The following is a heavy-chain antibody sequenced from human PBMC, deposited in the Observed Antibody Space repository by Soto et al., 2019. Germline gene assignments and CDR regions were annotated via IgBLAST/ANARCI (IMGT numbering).Heavy chain of an antibody. CDR2: IYYSGST. J-gene: IGHJ5*02. CDR3: ARLPWADYGGIFDP. V-gene: IGHV4-59*01. CDR1: GGSIISYY. Sequence: SETLSVTCTVSGGSIISYYWSWIRQPPGKGLEWIGYIYYSGSTNYNPSLKSRVTISVDTSKNQFSLKLSSVTAADTAMYYCARLPWADYGGIFDPWGQGTLVTVSS. D-gene: IGHD4-17*01.